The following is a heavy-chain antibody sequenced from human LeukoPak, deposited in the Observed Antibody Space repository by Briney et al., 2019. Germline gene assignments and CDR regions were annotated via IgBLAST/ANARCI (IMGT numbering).Heavy chain of an antibody. J-gene: IGHJ4*02. CDR1: GYTFTGYY. V-gene: IGHV1-2*02. CDR2: INPNSGGT. Sequence: ASVKVSCKASGYTFTGYYMHWVRQAPGQGLEWMGWINPNSGGTNYAQKFQGRVTLTRDTSISTAYMELSRLRSDDTAVYYCARASYYYDSSGYYYWGQGTLVTVSS. D-gene: IGHD3-22*01. CDR3: ARASYYYDSSGYYY.